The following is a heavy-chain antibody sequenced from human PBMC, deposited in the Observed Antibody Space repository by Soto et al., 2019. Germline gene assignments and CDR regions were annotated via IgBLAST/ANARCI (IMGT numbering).Heavy chain of an antibody. CDR3: AGFRGSGTLSDY. CDR2: INHSGST. J-gene: IGHJ4*02. Sequence: QVQLQQWGAGLLKPSETLSLTCAVYGGSFSGYYWSWIRQPPGKGLEWIGEINHSGSTNYNPSLKSRVTISVDTSKNQFSLQLGSVTAADTAVYYCAGFRGSGTLSDYLGQGTLVTVSS. CDR1: GGSFSGYY. V-gene: IGHV4-34*01. D-gene: IGHD3-10*01.